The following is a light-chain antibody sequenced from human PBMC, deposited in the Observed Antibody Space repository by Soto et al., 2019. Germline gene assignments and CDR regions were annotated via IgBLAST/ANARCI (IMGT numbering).Light chain of an antibody. CDR2: DAS. Sequence: EIVMTQSPATLSVSPGEIATLSCRASQSVSIYLAWYQQKPGQAPRLLIYDASKRAPGVPARFSGSGSGTDFSLTISSLEPEDFGVYYCQQRSNWVFGPGTKGDIK. J-gene: IGKJ3*01. V-gene: IGKV3-11*01. CDR1: QSVSIY. CDR3: QQRSNWV.